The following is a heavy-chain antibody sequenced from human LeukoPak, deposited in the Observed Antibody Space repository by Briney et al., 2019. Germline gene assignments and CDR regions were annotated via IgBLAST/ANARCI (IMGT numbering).Heavy chain of an antibody. CDR3: ARRAGYYDSSGYYYITANFDY. J-gene: IGHJ4*02. V-gene: IGHV1-18*01. CDR2: ISAYNGNT. D-gene: IGHD3-22*01. Sequence: GASVKVSCKASGYTFTSYGISWVRQAPGQGLEWMGWISAYNGNTNYAQKLQGRVTMTTDTSTSTAYMELRSLRSDDTAVYYCARRAGYYDSSGYYYITANFDYWGQGTLVTVSS. CDR1: GYTFTSYG.